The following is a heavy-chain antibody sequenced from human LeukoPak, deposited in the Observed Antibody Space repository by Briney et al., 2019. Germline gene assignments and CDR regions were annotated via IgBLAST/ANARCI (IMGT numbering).Heavy chain of an antibody. CDR3: ARGSARWFDP. CDR1: GFTFSDSH. Sequence: GGSLSLSCAASGFTFSDSHMSWIRQAAGKGLEWVSYISSTSSHTNYADSVKGRFTISRDNAKKSLYLQMNSLRAEDTAVYYCARGSARWFDPWGQGTLVTVSS. CDR2: ISSTSSHT. V-gene: IGHV3-11*05. J-gene: IGHJ5*02.